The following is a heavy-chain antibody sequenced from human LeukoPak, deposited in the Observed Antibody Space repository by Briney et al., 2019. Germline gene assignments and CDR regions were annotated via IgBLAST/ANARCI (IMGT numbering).Heavy chain of an antibody. CDR3: AVLGGSY. CDR1: GFTFSSYS. J-gene: IGHJ4*02. D-gene: IGHD3-16*01. V-gene: IGHV3-21*01. Sequence: GGSLRLSCAASGFTFSSYSMNWVRQAPGKGLEWVSSISSSSSYIYYADSVKGRFTISRDNSKNTLYLQMNSLRAEDTAVYYCAVLGGSYWGQGTLVTVSS. CDR2: ISSSSSYI.